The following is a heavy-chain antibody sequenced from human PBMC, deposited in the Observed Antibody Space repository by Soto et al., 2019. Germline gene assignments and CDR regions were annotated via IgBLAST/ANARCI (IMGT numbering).Heavy chain of an antibody. CDR3: ARVGIAVAGPRGWFDP. V-gene: IGHV1-69*12. D-gene: IGHD6-19*01. CDR2: IIPIFGTA. J-gene: IGHJ5*02. Sequence: QVQLVQSGAEVKKPGSSVKVSCKASGGTFSSYAISWVRQAPGQGLEWMGGIIPIFGTANYAQKFQGRVTITADESTSTAYMELSSLRSEDTAVYYCARVGIAVAGPRGWFDPWGQGTLVTVSS. CDR1: GGTFSSYA.